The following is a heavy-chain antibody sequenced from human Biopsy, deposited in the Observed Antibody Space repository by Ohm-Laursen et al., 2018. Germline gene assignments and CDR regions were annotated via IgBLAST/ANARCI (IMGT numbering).Heavy chain of an antibody. J-gene: IGHJ2*01. CDR2: INPKSGDT. D-gene: IGHD2-2*01. Sequence: SVKVSCKPSGYAFTAFSVHWLRQAPGQGLEWMGWINPKSGDTDYPQNFQGRVSMTRDTSISTAYMDLSRLRSDDTAVYYCARGRRHCSGTCSRWYFDHWGRGTLVTVSS. CDR1: GYAFTAFS. V-gene: IGHV1-2*02. CDR3: ARGRRHCSGTCSRWYFDH.